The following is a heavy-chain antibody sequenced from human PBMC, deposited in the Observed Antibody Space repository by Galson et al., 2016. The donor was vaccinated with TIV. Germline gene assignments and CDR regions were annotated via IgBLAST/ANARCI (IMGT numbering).Heavy chain of an antibody. V-gene: IGHV3-30*18. D-gene: IGHD7-27*01. CDR3: AKAVASGNYPPILGRFDF. CDR2: ISYDGGSK. Sequence: SLRLSCAASGFMFSRFGMHWVRQAPGKGLKWVTVISYDGGSKYYADSVKGRFTISRDNSKNTLYLKMNSQSAEDTGVYYCAKAVASGNYPPILGRFDFWGQGTLVTVSS. J-gene: IGHJ4*02. CDR1: GFMFSRFG.